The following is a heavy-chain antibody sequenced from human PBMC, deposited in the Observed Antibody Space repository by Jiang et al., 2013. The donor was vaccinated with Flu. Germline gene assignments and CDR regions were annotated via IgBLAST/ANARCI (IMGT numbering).Heavy chain of an antibody. D-gene: IGHD2-8*01. CDR1: GYTFTSYD. CDR3: ARDGINCPNGVCYNYYYYYGLDV. J-gene: IGHJ6*02. V-gene: IGHV1-8*01. CDR2: MNPTSGNT. Sequence: GAEVKKPGASVKVSCKASGYTFTSYDINWVRQATGQGLEWMGWMNPTSGNTGYAQKFQGRVTMTRNSSISTAYMELSSLRSEDTAVYYCARDGINCPNGVCYNYYYYYGLDVWGQGTTVTVSS.